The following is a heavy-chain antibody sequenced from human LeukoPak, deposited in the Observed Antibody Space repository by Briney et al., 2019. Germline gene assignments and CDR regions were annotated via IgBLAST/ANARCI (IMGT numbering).Heavy chain of an antibody. CDR3: VKDGGDSGWYYHFDY. Sequence: HPGGSLRLSCSASGFTFRTYAMHWVRQAPGKGLEYVSGISNNGGNTNYVDSVKGRFTISRDNSKNTLYLQMSSLRAEDTAVYYCVKDGGDSGWYYHFDYWGQGTLVTVSS. CDR2: ISNNGGNT. J-gene: IGHJ4*02. CDR1: GFTFRTYA. V-gene: IGHV3-64D*06. D-gene: IGHD6-19*01.